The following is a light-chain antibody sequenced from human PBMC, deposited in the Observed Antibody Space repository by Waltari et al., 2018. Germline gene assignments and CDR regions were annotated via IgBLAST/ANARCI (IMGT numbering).Light chain of an antibody. CDR2: WAS. CDR1: QNIFFSYKNKIY. Sequence: DIVLTQSPDSLPVSLGERATITCKSSQNIFFSYKNKIYLTWYQHKAGQPPKLLIYWASTRDSGVPDRFSGSGSGTDFTLSISSLQADDVAVYYCQQYYIAPFTFGQGTKLQI. J-gene: IGKJ2*01. V-gene: IGKV4-1*01. CDR3: QQYYIAPFT.